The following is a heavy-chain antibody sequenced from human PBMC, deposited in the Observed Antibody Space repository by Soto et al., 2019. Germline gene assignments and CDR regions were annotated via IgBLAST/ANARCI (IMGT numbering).Heavy chain of an antibody. CDR1: GFIFSNYG. Sequence: GGSLRLSCAASGFIFSNYGTSWVRQAPGRGLEWVSSISSRSGNTYYADSVKGRFTISRDNSKNTLYLQMNSLRAEDTAVYYCAKGGPQVFNTWGQGTLVTVSS. J-gene: IGHJ5*02. V-gene: IGHV3-23*01. CDR2: ISSRSGNT. CDR3: AKGGPQVFNT. D-gene: IGHD2-15*01.